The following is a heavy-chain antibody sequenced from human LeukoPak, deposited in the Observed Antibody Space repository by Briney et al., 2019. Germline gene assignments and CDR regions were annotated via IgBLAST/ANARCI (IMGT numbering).Heavy chain of an antibody. D-gene: IGHD3-10*01. CDR1: GGSISSYY. CDR2: IYHSGST. Sequence: SETLSLTCTVSGGSISSYYWSWIRQPPGKGLEWIGSIYHSGSTYYNPSLKSRVTISVDTSKNQFSLKLSSVTAADTAVYYCARGMVRGDDWFDPWGQGTLVTVSS. CDR3: ARGMVRGDDWFDP. J-gene: IGHJ5*02. V-gene: IGHV4-38-2*02.